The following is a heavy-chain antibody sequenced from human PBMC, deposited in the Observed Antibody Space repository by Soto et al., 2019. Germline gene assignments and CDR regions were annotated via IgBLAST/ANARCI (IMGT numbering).Heavy chain of an antibody. J-gene: IGHJ4*02. Sequence: DVQLVKSGGGLIQPGGSLRLSCAASGITATNGHMNWVRQAPGKGLEWVSVIYSDDNTNYADAVKGRFTISRDTFKNTVYLQMNSLRAEDTAVYYCARDWNGDKYFDFWDQGSLVTVSS. D-gene: IGHD4-17*01. CDR3: ARDWNGDKYFDF. V-gene: IGHV3-53*01. CDR1: GITATNGH. CDR2: IYSDDNT.